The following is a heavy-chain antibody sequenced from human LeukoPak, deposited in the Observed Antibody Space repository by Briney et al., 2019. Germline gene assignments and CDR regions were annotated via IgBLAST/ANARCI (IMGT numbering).Heavy chain of an antibody. D-gene: IGHD6-13*01. J-gene: IGHJ4*02. CDR2: IYSGGST. Sequence: GESLRLSCAASGFTVSSNYMSWVRQAPGKGLEWVSVIYSGGSTYYADSVKGRFTISRDNSKNTLYLQMNSLRAEDTAVYYCAREFMVAAADDWGQGTLVTVSS. CDR3: AREFMVAAADD. V-gene: IGHV3-53*01. CDR1: GFTVSSNY.